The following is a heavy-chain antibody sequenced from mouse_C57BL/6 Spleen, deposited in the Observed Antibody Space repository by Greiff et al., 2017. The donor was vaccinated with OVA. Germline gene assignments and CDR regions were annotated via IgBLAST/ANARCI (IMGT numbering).Heavy chain of an antibody. CDR3: ARKHYGSSYSYWYFDV. CDR1: GYSFTGYY. Sequence: DVQLQESGPELVKPGASVKISCKASGYSFTGYYMNWVKQSPEKSLEWIGEINPSTGGTTYNQKFKAKATLTVDKSSSTAYMQLKSLTSEDSAVYYCARKHYGSSYSYWYFDVWGTGTTVTVSS. CDR2: INPSTGGT. D-gene: IGHD1-1*01. J-gene: IGHJ1*03. V-gene: IGHV1-42*01.